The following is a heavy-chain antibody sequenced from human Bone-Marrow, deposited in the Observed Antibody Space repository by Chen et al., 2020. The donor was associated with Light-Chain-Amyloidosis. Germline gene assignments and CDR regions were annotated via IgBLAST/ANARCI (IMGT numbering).Heavy chain of an antibody. CDR2: IYPADSDA. CDR1: GYTFPNYW. CDR3: ARRRDGYNFDY. V-gene: IGHV5-51*01. J-gene: IGHJ4*02. D-gene: IGHD5-12*01. Sequence: EVQLEQSVPEVKKPGESLKISCKGSGYTFPNYWIGWVRQMPGKGLELMGVIYPADSDARYSPSFEGQVTISADKSITTAYLQWRSLKASDTAMYYCARRRDGYNFDYWGQGTLVTVSS.